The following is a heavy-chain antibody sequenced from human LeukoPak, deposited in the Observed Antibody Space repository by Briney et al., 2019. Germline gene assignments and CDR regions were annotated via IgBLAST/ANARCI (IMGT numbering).Heavy chain of an antibody. CDR3: ARSAAGLFDY. V-gene: IGHV4-39*07. J-gene: IGHJ4*02. CDR1: GGSISSRSYY. CDR2: ISDSGNT. Sequence: PSETLSLTCTVSGGSISSRSYYWGWIRQPPGKGLEWIGKISDSGNTYYGPSLRSRVTISIDMSKNQFSLKLSSVTAADTAVYYCARSAAGLFDYWGQGTLVTVSS.